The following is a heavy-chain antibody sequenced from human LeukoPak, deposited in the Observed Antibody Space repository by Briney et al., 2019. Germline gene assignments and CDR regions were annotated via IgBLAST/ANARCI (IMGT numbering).Heavy chain of an antibody. CDR2: IFYSGST. CDR3: AGGFDSNPDY. V-gene: IGHV4-59*01. Sequence: PSETLSLTCTVSGGSISSYYWSWIRQSPGKGLEWIGHIFYSGSTNYNPSLKSRVTISIDTSKNHFSLKLSSVTAADTAVYYCAGGFDSNPDYWGQGTLVTVSS. D-gene: IGHD3-16*01. CDR1: GGSISSYY. J-gene: IGHJ4*02.